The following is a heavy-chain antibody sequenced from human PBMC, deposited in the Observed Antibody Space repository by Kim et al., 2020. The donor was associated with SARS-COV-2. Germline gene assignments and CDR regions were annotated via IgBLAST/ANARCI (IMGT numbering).Heavy chain of an antibody. CDR1: GGSFSGYY. D-gene: IGHD3-3*01. CDR2: INHSGST. V-gene: IGHV4-34*01. J-gene: IGHJ6*02. Sequence: SETLSLTCAVYGGSFSGYYWSWIRQPPGKGLEWIGEINHSGSTNYNPSLKSRVTISVDTSKNQFSLKLSSVTAADTAVYYCARAAGSWRPYGMDVWGQGTTVTVSS. CDR3: ARAAGSWRPYGMDV.